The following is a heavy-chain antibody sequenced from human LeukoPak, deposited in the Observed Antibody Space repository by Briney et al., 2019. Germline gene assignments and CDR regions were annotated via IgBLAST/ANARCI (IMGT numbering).Heavy chain of an antibody. D-gene: IGHD3-22*01. CDR1: GFIFYVYA. V-gene: IGHV3-9*01. J-gene: IGHJ6*02. CDR3: AKSYYDSNWVAYYYYGMDG. Sequence: PGGSLTLSCAASGFIFYVYAMLCARHAPGKGLEWVSGYSWNSCSIGYADSVKGRFTICRDNAKNSLYLQMNSLRAEDTALYYCAKSYYDSNWVAYYYYGMDGGGQGITVTVS. CDR2: YSWNSCSI.